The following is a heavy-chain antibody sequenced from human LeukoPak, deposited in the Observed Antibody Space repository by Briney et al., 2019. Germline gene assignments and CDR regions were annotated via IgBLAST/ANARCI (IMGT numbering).Heavy chain of an antibody. J-gene: IGHJ4*02. CDR1: GFNNADYC. D-gene: IGHD2-15*01. Sequence: GGSLTLSCVGAGFNNADYCMSWVRQAPGKGLEWVSGIDWSGEASEYADSVKGRFTISRDNAKNSLYLQMNTLRPEDTGLYYCARDLSATWYSLAYWGQGTLVTVSS. V-gene: IGHV3-20*04. CDR2: IDWSGEAS. CDR3: ARDLSATWYSLAY.